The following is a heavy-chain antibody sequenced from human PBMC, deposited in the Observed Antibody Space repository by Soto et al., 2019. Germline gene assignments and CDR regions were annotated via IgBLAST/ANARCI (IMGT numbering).Heavy chain of an antibody. J-gene: IGHJ4*02. D-gene: IGHD6-13*01. Sequence: SETLSLTCAVYGGSFSGYYWTWIRQPPGTGLEWLGEIGPGGSNYNPSLEGRLTLSTDTSAKQVSLSLKSVTAADTALYYCARASPGYISSWFVYWGQGTQVTVSS. CDR1: GGSFSGYY. V-gene: IGHV4-34*01. CDR3: ARASPGYISSWFVY. CDR2: IGPGGS.